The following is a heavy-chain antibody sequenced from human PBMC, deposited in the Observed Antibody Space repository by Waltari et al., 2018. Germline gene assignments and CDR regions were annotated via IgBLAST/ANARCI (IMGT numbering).Heavy chain of an antibody. V-gene: IGHV3-7*01. J-gene: IGHJ4*02. CDR2: IKQDGSEK. Sequence: EVQLVESGGGLVQPGGSLRLPCAAPGFTFSSYWMSWVRQAPGKGLEWVANIKQDGSEKYYVDSVKGRFTISRDNAKNSLYLQMNSLRAEDTAVYYCARVGLVGATDYWGQGTLVTVSS. D-gene: IGHD1-26*01. CDR1: GFTFSSYW. CDR3: ARVGLVGATDY.